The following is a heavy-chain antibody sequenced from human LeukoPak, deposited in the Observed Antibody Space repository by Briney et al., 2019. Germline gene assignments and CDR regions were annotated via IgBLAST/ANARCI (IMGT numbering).Heavy chain of an antibody. J-gene: IGHJ4*02. CDR1: GFTFSDYY. CDR3: ASLGVTTVTNARSFDY. CDR2: ISSSGSTI. Sequence: PGGSLRLSCAASGFTFSDYYMSWIRQAPGKGLEWVSYISSSGSTIYYADSVKGRFTISRDNAKNSLYLQMNSLRAEDTAVYYCASLGVTTVTNARSFDYWGQGTLVTVSS. D-gene: IGHD4-17*01. V-gene: IGHV3-11*01.